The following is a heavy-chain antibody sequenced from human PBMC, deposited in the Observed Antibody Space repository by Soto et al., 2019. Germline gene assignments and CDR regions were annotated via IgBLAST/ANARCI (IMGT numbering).Heavy chain of an antibody. CDR1: GFTFSSYT. D-gene: IGHD2-21*02. CDR2: SSDRRTGNT. V-gene: IGHV3-23*01. Sequence: EGSLRLSCAASGFTFSSYTLNWVRRAPGKGLEWVATSSDRRTGNTHYSDSVRGRFTLSRDYSRNILFLQMDSLRADDTALYYCTTWLTAHFDYWGRGTQVTVSS. J-gene: IGHJ4*02. CDR3: TTWLTAHFDY.